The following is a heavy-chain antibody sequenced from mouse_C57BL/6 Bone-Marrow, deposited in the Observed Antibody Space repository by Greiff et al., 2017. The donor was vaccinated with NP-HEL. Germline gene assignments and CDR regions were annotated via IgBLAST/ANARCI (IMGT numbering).Heavy chain of an antibody. CDR1: GYTLTSYW. D-gene: IGHD1-1*01. V-gene: IGHV1-69*01. J-gene: IGHJ2*01. CDR3: ARDPYYYGSSTEYFDY. Sequence: QVQLQQSGAELVMPGASVKLSCKASGYTLTSYWMHWVKQRPGQGLEWIGEIDPSDSYTNYNQKFKGKSTLTVDKSSSTAYMQLSSLTSADSAVYYCARDPYYYGSSTEYFDYWGQGTTLTVSS. CDR2: IDPSDSYT.